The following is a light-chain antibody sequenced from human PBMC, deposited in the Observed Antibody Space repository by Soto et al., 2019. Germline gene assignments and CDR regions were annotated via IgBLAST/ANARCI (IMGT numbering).Light chain of an antibody. V-gene: IGKV3-15*01. CDR2: GAS. CDR1: QSVTSN. J-gene: IGKJ5*01. Sequence: EIVMTQSPATLSVSPGERATLSCRASQSVTSNLAWYQQKPGQAPRLLIYGASTRASGITARFSGSGSGPEFNLTVSSLQSEDFAVYYCQQYNNWPPTFGQGTRLEIK. CDR3: QQYNNWPPT.